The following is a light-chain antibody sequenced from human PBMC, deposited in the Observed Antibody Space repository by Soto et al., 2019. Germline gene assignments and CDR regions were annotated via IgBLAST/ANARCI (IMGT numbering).Light chain of an antibody. Sequence: IDFTHSPSSLSASIGDRVTITCRASQSISSYLAWYQQKPGKAPKLLIYAASTLQSGVPSRFSGGGSGTDFTLTISSLQPEDFATYYCQQFNSPLTFGGGTKVDIK. CDR3: QQFNSPLT. CDR2: AAS. CDR1: QSISSY. J-gene: IGKJ4*01. V-gene: IGKV1-9*01.